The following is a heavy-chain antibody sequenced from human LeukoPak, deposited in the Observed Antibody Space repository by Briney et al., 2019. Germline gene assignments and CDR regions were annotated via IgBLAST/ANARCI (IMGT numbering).Heavy chain of an antibody. Sequence: PSETLSLTCTVSGASISSYYWNWIRQPPGKGLEWIGHIYYSGSTNYNPSLKSRVTISVDTSKNRFSLKLSSVTAADTAVYYCARGYDFWSGYYTGYNWFDPWGQGTLVTVSS. D-gene: IGHD3-3*01. J-gene: IGHJ5*02. CDR3: ARGYDFWSGYYTGYNWFDP. CDR2: IYYSGST. V-gene: IGHV4-59*12. CDR1: GASISSYY.